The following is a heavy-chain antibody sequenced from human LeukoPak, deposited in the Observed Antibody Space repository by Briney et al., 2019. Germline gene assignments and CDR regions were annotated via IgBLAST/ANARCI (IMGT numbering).Heavy chain of an antibody. Sequence: ASVKVSCKASGYTFTSYDINWVRQATGQGLEWMGWMNPNSCNTGYAQKFQGRVTMTRNTSISTAYMELSSLRSEDTAVYYCARVFGPFGGKVTIFGVVIGGGNNWFDPWGQGTLVTVSS. J-gene: IGHJ5*02. CDR2: MNPNSCNT. D-gene: IGHD3-3*01. CDR3: ARVFGPFGGKVTIFGVVIGGGNNWFDP. V-gene: IGHV1-8*01. CDR1: GYTFTSYD.